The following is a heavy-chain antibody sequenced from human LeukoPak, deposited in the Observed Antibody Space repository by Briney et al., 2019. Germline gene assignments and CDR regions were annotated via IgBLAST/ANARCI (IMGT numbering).Heavy chain of an antibody. J-gene: IGHJ4*02. V-gene: IGHV3-53*05. CDR3: AKAIQLWLIDY. Sequence: PGGSLRLSCAASGFTVSSNYMSWVRQAPGKGLEWVSVIYSGGSTYYADSVKGRFTISRDNSKNTLYLQMNSLRAEDTAVYYCAKAIQLWLIDYWGQGTLVTVSS. CDR1: GFTVSSNY. CDR2: IYSGGST. D-gene: IGHD5-18*01.